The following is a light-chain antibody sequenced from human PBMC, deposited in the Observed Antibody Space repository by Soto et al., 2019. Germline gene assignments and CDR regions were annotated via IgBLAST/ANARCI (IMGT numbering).Light chain of an antibody. Sequence: QSALTQPPSVSGSPGQSITISCTGTSSDVGGYNCVSWYQQHPGNAPKLMIYEVSNRPAGVSDRFSGSKSGNTASLTISGLQAEDEAEYYCSVNTISSTFAFGTETKLTVL. CDR1: SSDVGGYNC. J-gene: IGLJ1*01. CDR3: SVNTISSTFA. V-gene: IGLV2-14*01. CDR2: EVS.